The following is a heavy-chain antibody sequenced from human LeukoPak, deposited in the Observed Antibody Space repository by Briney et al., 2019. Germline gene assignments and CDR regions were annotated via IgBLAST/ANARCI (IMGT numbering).Heavy chain of an antibody. J-gene: IGHJ3*02. V-gene: IGHV1-69*13. CDR3: AGDRTLLDLDAFDI. CDR2: IIPIFGTA. CDR1: RGTVSSYA. Sequence: GAPGKVSGKASRGTVSSYAISRVRRSPRQGLEWRGGIIPIFGTANYAQKFQGRVTITSDESTSTAYMELSSLRSEDTAVYYCAGDRTLLDLDAFDIWGQGTLVTVSS. D-gene: IGHD3-3*02.